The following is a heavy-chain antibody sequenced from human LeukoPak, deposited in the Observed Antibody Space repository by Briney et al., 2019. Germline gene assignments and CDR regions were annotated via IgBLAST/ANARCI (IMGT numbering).Heavy chain of an antibody. CDR1: GFTFSNYA. CDR2: IGSGGDDT. CDR3: ARRGITHYFDY. J-gene: IGHJ4*02. V-gene: IGHV3-23*01. D-gene: IGHD3-10*01. Sequence: GGSLRLSCAASGFTFSNYAMSSVRQAPREGLEWVSSIGSGGDDTYYADSVKGRFTISRDNSRNTVSLLMNSLRAGDTAIYYCARRGITHYFDYWGQGALVTVSS.